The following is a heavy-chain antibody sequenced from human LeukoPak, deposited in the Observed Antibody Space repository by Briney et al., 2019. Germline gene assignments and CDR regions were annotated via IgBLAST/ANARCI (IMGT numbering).Heavy chain of an antibody. J-gene: IGHJ3*02. D-gene: IGHD6-13*01. CDR2: MNPNSGNT. V-gene: IGHV1-8*01. CDR3: ARDIWAAAGTGFDI. Sequence: ASVKVSCKASGYTFTSYDINWVRQATGQGLEWMGWMNPNSGNTGYAQKFQGRVTMTRDTSISTAYMELSSLRSEDTAVYYCARDIWAAAGTGFDIWGQGTMVTVSS. CDR1: GYTFTSYD.